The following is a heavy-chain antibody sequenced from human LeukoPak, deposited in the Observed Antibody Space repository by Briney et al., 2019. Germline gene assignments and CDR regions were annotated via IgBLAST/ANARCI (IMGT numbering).Heavy chain of an antibody. J-gene: IGHJ4*02. CDR1: GGSXSGYY. V-gene: IGHV4-34*01. CDR2: INHSGGA. D-gene: IGHD4-17*01. Sequence: SLTCXXSGGSXSGYYWTWIRQPPGKGLEWIGEINHSGGANYNPSLKSRVTISLDTSKNQFSLKLSSVTAADTALYYCARGQGTVTTHWGQGTLVTVSS. CDR3: ARGQGTVTTH.